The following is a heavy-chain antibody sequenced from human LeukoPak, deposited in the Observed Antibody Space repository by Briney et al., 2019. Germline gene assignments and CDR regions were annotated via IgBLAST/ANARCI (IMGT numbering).Heavy chain of an antibody. CDR3: AKYSSGVTTSLDY. CDR2: ISGSGGST. Sequence: GGSLRLSCAASGFTFSSYAMSWVRQAPGKGQEWVSAISGSGGSTYYADCVKRRFTISRDNSKNTLYLQMNSLRAEDTAVYYGAKYSSGVTTSLDYWGQGTVVTVSS. CDR1: GFTFSSYA. D-gene: IGHD4-17*01. J-gene: IGHJ4*02. V-gene: IGHV3-23*01.